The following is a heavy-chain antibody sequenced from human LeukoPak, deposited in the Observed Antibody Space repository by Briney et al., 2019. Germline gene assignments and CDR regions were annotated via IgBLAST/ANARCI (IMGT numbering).Heavy chain of an antibody. CDR3: ARDYGGNPRALQH. J-gene: IGHJ1*01. Sequence: SETLSLTCAVYGGSFSGYYWSWIRQPPGKGLEWIGEINHSGSTNYNPSLKSRVTISVDTSKNQFSLKLSSVTAADTAVYYCARDYGGNPRALQHRGQGTLVTVSS. V-gene: IGHV4-34*01. CDR1: GGSFSGYY. D-gene: IGHD4-23*01. CDR2: INHSGST.